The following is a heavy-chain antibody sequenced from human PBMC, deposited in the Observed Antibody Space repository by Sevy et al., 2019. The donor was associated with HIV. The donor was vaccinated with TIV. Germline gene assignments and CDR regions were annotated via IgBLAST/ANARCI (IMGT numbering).Heavy chain of an antibody. J-gene: IGHJ6*02. CDR1: GYTFTSYD. Sequence: ASVKVSCKASGYTFTSYDINWVRQATGQGLEWMGWMNPNSGNTGYAQKFQGRVTMTRNTSISTAYMELSSLRSEDTAVYYCARVSDIVVVPATTRGYYYGMDVWGQGTTVTVSS. V-gene: IGHV1-8*01. CDR3: ARVSDIVVVPATTRGYYYGMDV. D-gene: IGHD2-2*01. CDR2: MNPNSGNT.